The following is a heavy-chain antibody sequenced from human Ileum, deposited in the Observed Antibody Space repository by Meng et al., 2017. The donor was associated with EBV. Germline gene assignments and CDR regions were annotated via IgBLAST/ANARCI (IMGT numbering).Heavy chain of an antibody. Sequence: QVQLVQSGAEVKKPGXSGKVSGXASGYTFNKYGLNWVRQAPGQGLEWMGWISPYIGNTNYAQRFQGRLTLTTDTSTDTAYMELRSLSPDDTAIYYCARDRGQDTVVVVADRGFDPWGQGTLVTVSS. CDR2: ISPYIGNT. J-gene: IGHJ5*02. V-gene: IGHV1-18*01. CDR3: ARDRGQDTVVVVADRGFDP. CDR1: GYTFNKYG. D-gene: IGHD2-15*01.